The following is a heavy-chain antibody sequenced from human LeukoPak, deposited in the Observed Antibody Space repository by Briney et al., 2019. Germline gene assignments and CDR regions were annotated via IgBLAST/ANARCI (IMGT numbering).Heavy chain of an antibody. D-gene: IGHD3-10*01. J-gene: IGHJ6*02. V-gene: IGHV4-59*01. CDR3: ARDLRTMVRGVYYYGMDV. CDR2: IYYSGST. Sequence: SETLSLTCTVSGGSISSYYWSWIRQPPGKGLEWIGYIYYSGSTNYNPSLKSRVTISVDTSKNRFSLKLSSVTAADTAVYYCARDLRTMVRGVYYYGMDVWGQGTTVTVSS. CDR1: GGSISSYY.